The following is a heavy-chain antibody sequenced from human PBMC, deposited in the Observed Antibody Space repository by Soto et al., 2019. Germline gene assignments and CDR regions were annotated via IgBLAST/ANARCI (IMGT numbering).Heavy chain of an antibody. CDR2: ISGSGGST. D-gene: IGHD2-2*03. CDR3: AKGLGYCSSTSCYLPDY. CDR1: GFTFSSYA. Sequence: GGSLRLSCAASGFTFSSYAMSWVRQAPGKGLEWVSAISGSGGSTYYADSVKGRFTISRDNSKNTLYLQMNSLRAEDTAVYYCAKGLGYCSSTSCYLPDYWGQGTLVTVSS. V-gene: IGHV3-23*01. J-gene: IGHJ4*02.